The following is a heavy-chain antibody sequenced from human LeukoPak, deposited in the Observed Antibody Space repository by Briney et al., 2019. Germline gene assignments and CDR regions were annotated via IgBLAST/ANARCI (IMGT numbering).Heavy chain of an antibody. V-gene: IGHV1-18*01. CDR2: ISAYNGNT. CDR1: GYTFTSYG. CDR3: ARASFVIQLWLRSHGDAFDI. Sequence: GASVKVSCKASGYTFTSYGISWVRQAPGQGLEWMGWISAYNGNTNYAQKLQGRVTMTTDTSTSTAYMELRSLRSDDTAVYYCARASFVIQLWLRSHGDAFDIWGQGTMVTVSS. D-gene: IGHD5-18*01. J-gene: IGHJ3*02.